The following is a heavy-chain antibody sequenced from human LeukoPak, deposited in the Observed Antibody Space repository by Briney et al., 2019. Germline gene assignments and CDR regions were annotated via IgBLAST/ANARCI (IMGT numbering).Heavy chain of an antibody. D-gene: IGHD5-24*01. CDR3: ARSRDGYKIFDY. Sequence: PGGSLRLSCAASGFTFSSYAMHWVRQAPGKGLEYVSVISSNGGNTYYANSVKGRSTISRDNSKNTLYLQMGSLRAEDMAVYYCARSRDGYKIFDYWGQGTLVTVSS. CDR1: GFTFSSYA. CDR2: ISSNGGNT. V-gene: IGHV3-64*01. J-gene: IGHJ4*02.